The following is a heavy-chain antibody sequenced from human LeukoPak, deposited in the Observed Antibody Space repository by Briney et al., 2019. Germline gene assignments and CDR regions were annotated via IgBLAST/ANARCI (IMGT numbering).Heavy chain of an antibody. Sequence: SVKVSCEASGGTFSSYSISWVRQAPGQGLEWMGGIIPIFGTTDYAQKFQGRVTITADKSTKTTYMELSSLRSEDTAVYYCARAVVVTAEHAFDIWGQGAMVTVSS. CDR1: GGTFSSYS. CDR3: ARAVVVTAEHAFDI. D-gene: IGHD2-21*02. V-gene: IGHV1-69*06. J-gene: IGHJ3*02. CDR2: IIPIFGTT.